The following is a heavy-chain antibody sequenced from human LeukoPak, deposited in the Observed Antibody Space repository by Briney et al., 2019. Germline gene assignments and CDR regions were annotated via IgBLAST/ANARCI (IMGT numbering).Heavy chain of an antibody. Sequence: GGALRLSCAASGFTFSSYWMSWVRQAPGKGLEWVANIKQDGSEKYYVDSVKGRFTISRDNSKNTLYLQMNSLRAEDTAVYYCAKRGRYYYDSSGPLYYFDYWGQGTLVTVSS. J-gene: IGHJ4*02. D-gene: IGHD3-22*01. V-gene: IGHV3-7*03. CDR3: AKRGRYYYDSSGPLYYFDY. CDR2: IKQDGSEK. CDR1: GFTFSSYW.